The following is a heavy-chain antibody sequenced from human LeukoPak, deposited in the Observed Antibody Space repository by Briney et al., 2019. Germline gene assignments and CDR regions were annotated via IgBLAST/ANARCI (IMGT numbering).Heavy chain of an antibody. J-gene: IGHJ6*02. CDR3: ARDQEYSYGIYYYYGMDV. CDR2: IYYSGST. D-gene: IGHD5-18*01. CDR1: GGSISSSSYY. V-gene: IGHV4-39*07. Sequence: SETLSLTCTVSGGSISSSSYYWGWIRQPPGKGLEWIGSIYYSGSTYYNPSLKSRVTISVDTSKNQFSLKLSSVTAADTAVYYCARDQEYSYGIYYYYGMDVWGQGTTVTVSS.